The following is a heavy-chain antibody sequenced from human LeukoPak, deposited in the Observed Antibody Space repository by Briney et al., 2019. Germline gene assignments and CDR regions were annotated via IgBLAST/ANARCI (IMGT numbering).Heavy chain of an antibody. D-gene: IGHD3-22*01. CDR2: ISGSGGST. Sequence: GGSLRLSCAASGFTFSSYAMTWVRQAPGKGLEWVSTISGSGGSTYYAGSVKGRFTISRDNSKNTLYLQMNRLRVDDTAVYYCGGLRSSGYLIQHWGQGTLVTVSS. CDR3: GGLRSSGYLIQH. V-gene: IGHV3-23*01. CDR1: GFTFSSYA. J-gene: IGHJ4*01.